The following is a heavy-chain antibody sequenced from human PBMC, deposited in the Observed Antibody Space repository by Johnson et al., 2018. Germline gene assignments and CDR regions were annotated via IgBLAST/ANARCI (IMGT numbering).Heavy chain of an antibody. CDR2: ISSSSSHI. Sequence: EVQLVESGGGLVQPGGSLKLSCAASGFTFSGSAMHWVRQAPGKGLEWVSSISSSSSHIYYADSVKGRFTIPRDNAKTSRYLQMTSLRAEATAVYYCAGQIASVLYYYYYGMDVWGQGTTVTVSS. J-gene: IGHJ6*02. CDR3: AGQIASVLYYYYYGMDV. D-gene: IGHD2-21*01. V-gene: IGHV3-21*01. CDR1: GFTFSGSA.